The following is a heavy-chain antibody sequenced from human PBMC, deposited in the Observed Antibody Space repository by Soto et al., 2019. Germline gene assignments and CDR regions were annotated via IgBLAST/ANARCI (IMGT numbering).Heavy chain of an antibody. D-gene: IGHD3-10*01. CDR1: GFSLSTSGVG. Sequence: QITLKESGPTLVNPTQTLTLTCTFSGFSLSTSGVGVGWIRQPPGKALEWLALIYWDDDKRYSPSLKSRLTITKDTSKNQVVLTMTNMDPVDTATYYCAHRQALWFGETHNGYYYYYMDVWGKGTTVTVSS. J-gene: IGHJ6*03. V-gene: IGHV2-5*02. CDR2: IYWDDDK. CDR3: AHRQALWFGETHNGYYYYYMDV.